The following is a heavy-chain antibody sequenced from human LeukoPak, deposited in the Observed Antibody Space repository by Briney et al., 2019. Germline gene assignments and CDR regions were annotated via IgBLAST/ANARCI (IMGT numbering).Heavy chain of an antibody. CDR3: TSLKYSSARQGFDY. V-gene: IGHV3-49*04. CDR1: GFTFGDYG. Sequence: PGGSLRLSCTTSGFTFGDYGMTWVRQAPGKGLEWVGFIRSKAYGGTTEYAASVKGRFIISRDDSNSIAYLQMNSLETEDTAIYYCTSLKYSSARQGFDYWGQGTLVTVSS. CDR2: IRSKAYGGTT. D-gene: IGHD6-25*01. J-gene: IGHJ4*02.